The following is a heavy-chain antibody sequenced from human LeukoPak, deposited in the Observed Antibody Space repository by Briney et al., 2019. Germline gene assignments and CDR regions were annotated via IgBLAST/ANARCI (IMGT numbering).Heavy chain of an antibody. Sequence: ASVKVSCKASGYTFTGYYMHWVRQAPGQGLEWMGWINPNSGGTNYAQKFQGRVTMTRDTSISTAYMELSRLRSDDTAVCYCSSPGIAAAGPFDYWGQGTLVTVSS. V-gene: IGHV1-2*02. J-gene: IGHJ4*02. CDR2: INPNSGGT. CDR1: GYTFTGYY. D-gene: IGHD6-13*01. CDR3: SSPGIAAAGPFDY.